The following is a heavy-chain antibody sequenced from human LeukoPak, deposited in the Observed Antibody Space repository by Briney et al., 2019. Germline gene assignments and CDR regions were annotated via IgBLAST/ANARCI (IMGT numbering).Heavy chain of an antibody. D-gene: IGHD4-17*01. J-gene: IGHJ6*04. CDR1: GYTFTTYV. CDR3: AAGHDYGDSTYYYGLDV. Sequence: ASVKVSCKASGYTFTTYVMHSVRQAPGQRLEWMGWINAGNGNTKYSQKFQGRVTITRDTSASTAYMELSSLRSEDTSVYYCAAGHDYGDSTYYYGLDVWGKGTTVTVSS. CDR2: INAGNGNT. V-gene: IGHV1-3*01.